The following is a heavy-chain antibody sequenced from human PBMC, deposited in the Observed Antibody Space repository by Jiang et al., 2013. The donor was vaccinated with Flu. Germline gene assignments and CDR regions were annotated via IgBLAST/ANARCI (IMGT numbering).Heavy chain of an antibody. J-gene: IGHJ6*04. CDR2: VSFDGSDK. D-gene: IGHD3-3*01. CDR3: ARDVRGGGYWSGYDYYYYGMDV. CDR1: GFTFSNYA. Sequence: VQLLESGGGVVQPGRSLRLSCTASGFTFSNYAMHWVRRAPGKGLEWVAVVSFDGSDKFYADSVKGRFTISRDNSKKTLHLQMNSLRAEDMAVYACARDVRGGGYWSGYDYYYYGMDVWGERDHGHRLL. V-gene: IGHV3-30*01.